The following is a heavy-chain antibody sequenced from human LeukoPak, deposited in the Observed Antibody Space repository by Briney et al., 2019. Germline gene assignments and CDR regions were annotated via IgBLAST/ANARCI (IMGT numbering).Heavy chain of an antibody. J-gene: IGHJ5*02. CDR2: TNYRSKWYN. Sequence: SQTLSLTCAISGVSVSSNSAAWNWIRQSPSRGLEWLGRTNYRSKWYNDYAVSVKSRITINPDTSKNQFSLQLNSVTPEDTAVYYCARALVTPTPGGNWFDPWGQGTLVTVSS. D-gene: IGHD2-21*02. V-gene: IGHV6-1*01. CDR1: GVSVSSNSAA. CDR3: ARALVTPTPGGNWFDP.